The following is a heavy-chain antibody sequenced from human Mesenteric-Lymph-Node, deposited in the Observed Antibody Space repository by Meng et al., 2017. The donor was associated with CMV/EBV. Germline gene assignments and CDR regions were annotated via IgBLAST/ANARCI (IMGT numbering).Heavy chain of an antibody. CDR1: GFTFSGYE. J-gene: IGHJ4*02. Sequence: GGSLRLSCAASGFTFSGYEMNWVRQAPGKGLKWVSSISSSSAYIYYADSVKGRFTISRDNAKNSLYLQMNSLRAEDTAVYYCARGGAVVPAALIDYWGQGMLVTVSS. CDR3: ARGGAVVPAALIDY. V-gene: IGHV3-21*01. CDR2: ISSSSAYI. D-gene: IGHD2-2*01.